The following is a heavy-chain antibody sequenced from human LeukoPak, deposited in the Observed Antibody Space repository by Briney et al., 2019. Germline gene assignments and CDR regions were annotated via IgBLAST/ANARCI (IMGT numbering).Heavy chain of an antibody. CDR3: ARDRIVVVAKEGGFNLFDY. D-gene: IGHD2-15*01. CDR1: GGSISSGGYY. J-gene: IGHJ4*02. Sequence: KASETLSLTCTVSGGSISSGGYYWSWIRQPAGKGLEWIGRIYTSGSTNYNPSLKSRVTMSVDTSKNQFSLKLSSVTAADTAVYYCARDRIVVVAKEGGFNLFDYWGQGTLVTVSS. V-gene: IGHV4-61*02. CDR2: IYTSGST.